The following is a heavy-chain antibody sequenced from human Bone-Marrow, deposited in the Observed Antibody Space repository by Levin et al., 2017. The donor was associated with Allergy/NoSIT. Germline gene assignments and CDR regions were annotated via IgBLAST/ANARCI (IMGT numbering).Heavy chain of an antibody. Sequence: ASETLSLTCTVSGGSISSSSYYWGWIRQPPGKGLEWIGSIYYSGSTYYNPSLKSRVTISVDTSKNQFSLKLSSVTAADTAVYYCARQGSGSYPEGYWGQGTLVTVSS. D-gene: IGHD3-10*01. J-gene: IGHJ4*02. CDR3: ARQGSGSYPEGY. CDR1: GGSISSSSYY. CDR2: IYYSGST. V-gene: IGHV4-39*01.